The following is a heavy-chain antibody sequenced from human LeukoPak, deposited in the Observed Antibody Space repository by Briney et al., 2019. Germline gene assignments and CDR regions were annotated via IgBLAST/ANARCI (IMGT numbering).Heavy chain of an antibody. J-gene: IGHJ4*02. CDR1: GFSVSSNY. Sequence: GGSLRLSCAASGFSVSSNYMNWVRQAPGKGLEWVSVIYTDGGATDCADYVKGRFTISRDNAKNTLYLQMNSLSAEDTATYYCVRETWGSYYWGQGTLVTVSS. CDR3: VRETWGSYY. CDR2: IYTDGGAT. V-gene: IGHV3-74*01. D-gene: IGHD3-16*01.